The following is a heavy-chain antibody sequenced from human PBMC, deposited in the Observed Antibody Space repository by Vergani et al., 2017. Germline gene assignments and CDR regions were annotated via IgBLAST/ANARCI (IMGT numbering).Heavy chain of an antibody. D-gene: IGHD2-2*01. CDR1: GGSISSGGYY. Sequence: VQLQESGPGLVKPSQTLSLTCTVSGGSISSGGYYWSWIRQHPGKGLEWIGYIYYSGSTYYNPSLKSRVTISVDTSKNQFSLKLSSVTAADTAVYYCARDRREYQLLRAPYYYYMDVWGKGTTVTVSS. V-gene: IGHV4-31*03. CDR3: ARDRREYQLLRAPYYYYMDV. J-gene: IGHJ6*03. CDR2: IYYSGST.